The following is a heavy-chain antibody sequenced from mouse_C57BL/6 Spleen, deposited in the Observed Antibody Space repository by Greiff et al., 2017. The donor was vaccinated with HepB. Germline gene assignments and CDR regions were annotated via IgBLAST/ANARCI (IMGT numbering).Heavy chain of an antibody. CDR3: ARDYREAMDY. J-gene: IGHJ4*01. D-gene: IGHD2-14*01. CDR2: IYPGSGNT. Sequence: QVQLQQSGAELVRPGASVKLSCKASGYTFTDYYINWVKQRPGQGLEWIARIYPGSGNTYYNEKFQGKATLTAEKSSSTAYMQLSSLTSEDSAVYFCARDYREAMDYWGQGTSVTVSS. V-gene: IGHV1-76*01. CDR1: GYTFTDYY.